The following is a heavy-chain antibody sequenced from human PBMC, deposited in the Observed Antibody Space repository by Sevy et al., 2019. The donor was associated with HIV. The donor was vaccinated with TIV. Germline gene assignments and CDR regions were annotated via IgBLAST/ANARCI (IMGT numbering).Heavy chain of an antibody. Sequence: LRLSCAASGFSFSSYDMHWVRQAPGMGLEWVAVIRYDGSNKHYGDSVKGRFTISRDNSKNGLYLQMSSLRAEDTAVYYCAREKVDTSMIFVEYYGMDVWGQGTTVTVSS. CDR2: IRYDGSNK. V-gene: IGHV3-33*01. J-gene: IGHJ6*02. D-gene: IGHD5-18*01. CDR3: AREKVDTSMIFVEYYGMDV. CDR1: GFSFSSYD.